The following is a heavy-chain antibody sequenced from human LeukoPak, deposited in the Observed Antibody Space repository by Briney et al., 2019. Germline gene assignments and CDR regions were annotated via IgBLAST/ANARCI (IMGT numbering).Heavy chain of an antibody. CDR3: ARGGVVVTATSDFDY. Sequence: ASVKVSCKASGYTFTSYYMHWVRQAPGQGLEWMGIINPSGGSTSYAQKFQGRVTMTRDMSTSTVYMELSSLRSEDTAVYYCARGGVVVTATSDFDYWGQGTLVTVSS. CDR2: INPSGGST. J-gene: IGHJ4*02. CDR1: GYTFTSYY. D-gene: IGHD2-21*02. V-gene: IGHV1-46*01.